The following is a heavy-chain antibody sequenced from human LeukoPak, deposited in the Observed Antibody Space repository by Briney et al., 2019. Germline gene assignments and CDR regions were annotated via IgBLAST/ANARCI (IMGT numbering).Heavy chain of an antibody. V-gene: IGHV4-38-2*02. CDR3: ARGYSGYDPRLPDY. CDR2: IYHSGIT. J-gene: IGHJ4*02. Sequence: SETLSLTCTVSGYSIRSDYYWGWIRQPPGKGLEWIGSIYHSGITYHNPSLKSRVTISVDTSKNQFSLKLSSVSAADTAVYYCARGYSGYDPRLPDYWGQGTLVTVSS. CDR1: GYSIRSDYY. D-gene: IGHD5-12*01.